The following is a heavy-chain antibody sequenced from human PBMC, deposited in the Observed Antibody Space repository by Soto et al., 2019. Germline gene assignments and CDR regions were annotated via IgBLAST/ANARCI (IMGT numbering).Heavy chain of an antibody. D-gene: IGHD2-15*01. V-gene: IGHV4-30-4*01. CDR3: ATMGTPATGLYYFDY. J-gene: IGHJ4*02. CDR1: GGSISSGNYY. Sequence: SETLSLTCAVSGGSISSGNYYWSWIRQPPGKGLEWIGFISYSGSAYYNPSLKSRVTISVDTSKNQFSLNLSFVTAADTAVYYCATMGTPATGLYYFDYWGQGTLVTVSS. CDR2: ISYSGSA.